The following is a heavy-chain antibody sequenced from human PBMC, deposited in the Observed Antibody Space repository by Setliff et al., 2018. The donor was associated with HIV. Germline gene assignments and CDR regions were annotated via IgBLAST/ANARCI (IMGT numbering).Heavy chain of an antibody. CDR1: GYTFTSYY. J-gene: IGHJ4*02. D-gene: IGHD2-15*01. CDR2: MNPNGRST. V-gene: IGHV1-46*01. Sequence: ASVKVSCKASGYTFTSYYIHWLRQVPGQGLEWMGVMNPNGRSTDFAQKFQGRLSSTTDTSTNTVYLELNSLRPDDTAVYYCARVYCSISTCDDEYFFDYWGQGTLVTVSS. CDR3: ARVYCSISTCDDEYFFDY.